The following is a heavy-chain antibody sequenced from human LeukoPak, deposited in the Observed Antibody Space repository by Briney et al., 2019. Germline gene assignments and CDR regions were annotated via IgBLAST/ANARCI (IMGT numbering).Heavy chain of an antibody. CDR1: GGSFSGYY. Sequence: SETLSLTCAVYGGSFSGYYWSWIRQPPGKGLEWIGEINHSGSTNYNPSLKSRVTISVDTSKNQFSLKLSSVTAADTAVYYCARGAGRAARRNNYYSYYMDVWGKGTTVTVSS. CDR2: INHSGST. J-gene: IGHJ6*03. V-gene: IGHV4-34*01. CDR3: ARGAGRAARRNNYYSYYMDV. D-gene: IGHD6-6*01.